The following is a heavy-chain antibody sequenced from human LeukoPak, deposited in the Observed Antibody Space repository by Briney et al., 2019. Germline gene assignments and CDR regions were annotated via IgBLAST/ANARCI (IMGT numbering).Heavy chain of an antibody. J-gene: IGHJ5*02. CDR2: INSDGINT. CDR1: GFTFSNYW. D-gene: IGHD6-13*01. CDR3: ARRRIAAAGHNCLDP. V-gene: IGHV3-74*01. Sequence: GGSLRLSCAASGFTFSNYWMHWVSQAPGKGLMWVSRINSDGINTSYADSVEGRFTISRDNAKNTLYLQMNSLRAEDTAVYYCARRRIAAAGHNCLDPWSPRSSVTVSS.